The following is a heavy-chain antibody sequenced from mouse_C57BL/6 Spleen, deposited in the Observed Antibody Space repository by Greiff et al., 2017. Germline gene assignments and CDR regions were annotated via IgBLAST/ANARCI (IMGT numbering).Heavy chain of an antibody. D-gene: IGHD2-2*01. CDR3: ARDHGYDSYYYAMDK. J-gene: IGHJ4*01. V-gene: IGHV5-16*01. CDR2: INYDGSST. CDR1: GFTFSDYY. Sequence: EVKLVESEGGLVQPGSSMKLSCTASGFTFSDYYMAWVRQVPEKGLEWVANINYDGSSTYYLDSLKSRFIISRDNAKNILYLQMSSLKSEDTATYYCARDHGYDSYYYAMDKWGQGTSVTVSS.